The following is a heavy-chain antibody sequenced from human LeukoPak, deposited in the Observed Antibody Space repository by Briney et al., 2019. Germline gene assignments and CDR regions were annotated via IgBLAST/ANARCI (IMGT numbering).Heavy chain of an antibody. CDR3: ARPVRYYDSSGPDY. J-gene: IGHJ4*02. V-gene: IGHV3-7*01. CDR2: IKQDEREK. Sequence: GGSLRLSCAASGFTFSSYWMSWVRQAPGKGLEWVANIKQDEREKYYVDSVKGRFTISRGNAKNSLYLEMNSLRAEDTAVYYCARPVRYYDSSGPDYWGQGTLVTVSS. CDR1: GFTFSSYW. D-gene: IGHD3-22*01.